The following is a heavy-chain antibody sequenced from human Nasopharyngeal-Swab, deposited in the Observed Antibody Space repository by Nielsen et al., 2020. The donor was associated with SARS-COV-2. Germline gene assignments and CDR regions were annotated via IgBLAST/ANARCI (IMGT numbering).Heavy chain of an antibody. Sequence: GGSLRLSCAASGFTFSSYSMNWVRQAPGQGLEWVSSISSSSSYIYYADSVKGRFTISRDNAKNSLYLQMNSLRAEDTAVYYCARDKGAAAGDADFDYWGQGTLVTVSS. V-gene: IGHV3-21*01. CDR1: GFTFSSYS. CDR2: ISSSSSYI. CDR3: ARDKGAAAGDADFDY. J-gene: IGHJ4*02. D-gene: IGHD6-13*01.